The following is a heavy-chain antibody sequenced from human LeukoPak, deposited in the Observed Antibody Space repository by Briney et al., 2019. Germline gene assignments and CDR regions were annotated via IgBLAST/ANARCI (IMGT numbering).Heavy chain of an antibody. CDR1: GFTFSSYW. CDR2: IKQDGSEK. V-gene: IGHV3-7*01. D-gene: IGHD3-10*01. J-gene: IGHJ4*02. Sequence: GGCLRLSCAASGFTFSSYWMSWVRQAPGKGLEWVANIKQDGSEKYYVDSVKGRFTISRDNAKNSLYLQMNSLRAEDTAVYYCARGPLIWGRLTFSFDYWGQGTLVTVSS. CDR3: ARGPLIWGRLTFSFDY.